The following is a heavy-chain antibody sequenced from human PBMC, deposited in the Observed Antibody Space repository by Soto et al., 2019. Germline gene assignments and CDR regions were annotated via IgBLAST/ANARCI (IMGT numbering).Heavy chain of an antibody. V-gene: IGHV1-69*01. J-gene: IGHJ6*02. D-gene: IGHD2-2*01. CDR2: IIPIFGIA. CDR3: AGTQVCSGTSCPPNFYYYYGMDV. CDR1: GGTFSSYA. Sequence: QVQLVQSGAEVKKPGSSVKVSCKASGGTFSSYAISWARQAPGQGLEWMGGIIPIFGIANYAQKFQGRVTLTADESTSTAYMELSSLRSEDTAVDYCAGTQVCSGTSCPPNFYYYYGMDVWGQGTTVTVSS.